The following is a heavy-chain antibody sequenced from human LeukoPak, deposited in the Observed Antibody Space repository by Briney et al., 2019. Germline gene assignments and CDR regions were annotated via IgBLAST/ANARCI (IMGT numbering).Heavy chain of an antibody. CDR3: AKDRPTWPIDY. CDR1: GFTFSSYS. CDR2: ISSSGGNT. D-gene: IGHD5-12*01. Sequence: GGSLRLSCAASGFTFSSYSMNWVRQAPGKGLEWVSSISSSGGNTYYPDSVKGWFTISRDNSKNTMYLQMNSLRAEDTAVYYCAKDRPTWPIDYWGQGTLVTVSS. V-gene: IGHV3-23*01. J-gene: IGHJ4*02.